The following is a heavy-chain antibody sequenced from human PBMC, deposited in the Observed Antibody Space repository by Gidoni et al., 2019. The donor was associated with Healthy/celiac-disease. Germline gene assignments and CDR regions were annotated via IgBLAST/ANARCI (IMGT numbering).Heavy chain of an antibody. CDR2: ISYDGSNK. CDR1: GFTFSSYA. CDR3: ARGRYSSWGAFDI. V-gene: IGHV3-30-3*01. Sequence: QVQLVESGGGVVQPGRSLRLYCAASGFTFSSYAMHWVRQAPGKGLEWVAVISYDGSNKYYADSVKGRFTISRDNSKNTLYLQMNSLRAEDTAVYYCARGRYSSWGAFDIWGQGTMVTVSS. D-gene: IGHD6-13*01. J-gene: IGHJ3*02.